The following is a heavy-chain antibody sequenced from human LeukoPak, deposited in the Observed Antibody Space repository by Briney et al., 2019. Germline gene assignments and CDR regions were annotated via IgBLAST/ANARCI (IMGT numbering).Heavy chain of an antibody. D-gene: IGHD2-21*02. Sequence: SETLSLTCTVSGGSISSYYWSWIRQPPGKGPEWIGYIYYSGSTNYNPSLKSRVTISVGTSKNQFSLKLSSVTAADTAVYYCARASKHIVVVTDWGQGTLVTVSS. J-gene: IGHJ4*02. CDR1: GGSISSYY. CDR3: ARASKHIVVVTD. CDR2: IYYSGST. V-gene: IGHV4-59*01.